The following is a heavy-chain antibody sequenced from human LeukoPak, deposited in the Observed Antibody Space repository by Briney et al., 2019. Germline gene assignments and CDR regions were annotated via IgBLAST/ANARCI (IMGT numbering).Heavy chain of an antibody. CDR3: ARYLEDFWSGYYGGDY. D-gene: IGHD3-3*01. Sequence: PSQTLSLTCTVSGGSISSGSYYWSWIRQPAGKGLEWIGRIYNSGTTNYNPSLKSRVTILVDTSKNQFSLKLSSVTAADTAVYYCARYLEDFWSGYYGGDYWGQGTLVTVSS. CDR2: IYNSGTT. J-gene: IGHJ4*02. CDR1: GGSISSGSYY. V-gene: IGHV4-61*02.